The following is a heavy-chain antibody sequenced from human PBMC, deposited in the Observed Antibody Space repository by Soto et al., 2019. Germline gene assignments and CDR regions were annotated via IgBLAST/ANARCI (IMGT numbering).Heavy chain of an antibody. V-gene: IGHV1-2*04. D-gene: IGHD4-17*01. Sequence: QVQLVQSGAEVKKPGASVKVSCKASGYTFTGYYMHWVRQAPGQGLEWMGWINPNSGGTNYAQKFQSWVTMTSDTSISTAYMELSRLRSDDTAVYYCARDLHGDYYAFDIWGQGTMVTVSS. CDR2: INPNSGGT. CDR3: ARDLHGDYYAFDI. J-gene: IGHJ3*02. CDR1: GYTFTGYY.